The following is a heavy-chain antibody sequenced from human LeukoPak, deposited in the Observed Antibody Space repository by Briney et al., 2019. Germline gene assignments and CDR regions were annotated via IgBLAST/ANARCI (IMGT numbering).Heavy chain of an antibody. V-gene: IGHV1-2*02. J-gene: IGHJ4*02. CDR3: ARGWSYGYTLDY. CDR2: INPNSGGT. CDR1: GYTFTGYY. D-gene: IGHD5-18*01. Sequence: ASVKVSCKASGYTFTGYYMHWVRQAPGQGLEWMGWINPNSGGTNYAQKFQGRVTMTRDTSISTAYMELSRLRSDDMAVYYCARGWSYGYTLDYWGQGTLVTVSS.